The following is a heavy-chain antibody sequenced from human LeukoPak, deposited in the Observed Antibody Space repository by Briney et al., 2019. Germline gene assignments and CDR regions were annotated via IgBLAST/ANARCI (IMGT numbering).Heavy chain of an antibody. CDR3: ARGGVANNDWPSDY. CDR2: ISRSGGGT. CDR1: GFTFSSYA. V-gene: IGHV3-23*01. D-gene: IGHD5-12*01. Sequence: PRGSLRLSCAASGFTFSSYAMTCVRQAPGKGLEWVSAISRSGGGTYYADSVKGRFTISRDNSKNTLYLQMNSLRDEDTAVYYCARGGVANNDWPSDYWGQGTMVTVSS. J-gene: IGHJ4*02.